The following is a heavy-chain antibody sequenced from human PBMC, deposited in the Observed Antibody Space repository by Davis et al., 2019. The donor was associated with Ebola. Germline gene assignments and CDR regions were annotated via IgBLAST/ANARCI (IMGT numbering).Heavy chain of an antibody. CDR2: IYPGGNT. V-gene: IGHV3-66*02. J-gene: IGHJ4*02. Sequence: GGSLRLSCAASGFTVSSHYMSWVRQAPGKGLEWVSVIYPGGNTYYGDSVKGRFTISRDNSKNTLYLQMNSLRAEDTAVYYCARSTGGDYWGQGTLVTVSS. D-gene: IGHD1-14*01. CDR3: ARSTGGDY. CDR1: GFTVSSHY.